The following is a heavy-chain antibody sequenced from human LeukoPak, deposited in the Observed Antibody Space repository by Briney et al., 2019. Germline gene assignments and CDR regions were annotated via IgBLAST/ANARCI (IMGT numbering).Heavy chain of an antibody. CDR1: GGSLSGYY. J-gene: IGHJ1*01. CDR2: IYYSGTT. V-gene: IGHV4-59*01. Sequence: SETLSLTCAVYGGSLSGYYWSWIRQPPGKGLEWIGYIYYSGTTKYNPSLKSRVTISVDTSKNQFSLKLSSVTAADTAVYYCARDDSSGYIYFRHWGQGTLVTVSS. D-gene: IGHD3-22*01. CDR3: ARDDSSGYIYFRH.